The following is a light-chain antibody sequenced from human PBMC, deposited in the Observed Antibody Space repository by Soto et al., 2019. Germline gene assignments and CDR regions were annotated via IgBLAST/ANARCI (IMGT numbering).Light chain of an antibody. CDR1: QSVSSSY. J-gene: IGKJ5*01. CDR3: QQYGSSPPIT. V-gene: IGKV3-20*01. CDR2: GAS. Sequence: EIVLTQSPATLSLSPGERATLSCRASQSVSSSYLAWYQQKPGQTSSLLIYGASSRATGIPDRFSGSGSGTDFTLTISRLEPGDFSVYFCQQYGSSPPITFGQGTRLEIK.